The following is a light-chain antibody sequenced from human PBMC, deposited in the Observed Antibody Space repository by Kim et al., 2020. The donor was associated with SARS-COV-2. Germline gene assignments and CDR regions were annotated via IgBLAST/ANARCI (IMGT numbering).Light chain of an antibody. CDR3: QQYAYWRA. Sequence: EIVMTQSPATPSLSPGERATLSCRASQSISSSLAWYQQKPGQAPRVLIYGASARATGIPARFSGSGSGTEFTLTISNVQSEDFAVYYCQQYAYWRAFGQGTRLEIK. CDR1: QSISSS. V-gene: IGKV3-15*01. CDR2: GAS. J-gene: IGKJ5*01.